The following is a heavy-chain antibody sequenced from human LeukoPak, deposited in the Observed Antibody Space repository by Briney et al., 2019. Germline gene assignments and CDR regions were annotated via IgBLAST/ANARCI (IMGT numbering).Heavy chain of an antibody. D-gene: IGHD5-12*01. CDR2: ISSSGSTI. V-gene: IGHV3-11*04. CDR3: AKSRGLYSGYDSVDY. CDR1: GFTFSDYY. Sequence: GGSLRLSCAASGFTFSDYYMSWIRQAPGKGLEWVSYISSSGSTIYYADSVKGRFTISRDNAKNSLYLQMNSLRPEDTAVYYCAKSRGLYSGYDSVDYWGQGTLVTVSS. J-gene: IGHJ4*02.